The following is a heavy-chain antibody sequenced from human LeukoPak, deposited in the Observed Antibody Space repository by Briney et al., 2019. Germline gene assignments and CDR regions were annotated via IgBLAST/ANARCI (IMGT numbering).Heavy chain of an antibody. J-gene: IGHJ4*02. D-gene: IGHD2-21*02. CDR3: ARHLASCGSDCYLDYFDY. V-gene: IGHV4-39*01. Sequence: PSETLSLTCTVSGGSISSSSYYWGWIRQPPGKGLEWIGSIYYSGSTYYNPSLKSRVTISVDTSKNQFSLNLSSVTAADTAVYYCARHLASCGSDCYLDYFDYWGQGTLVTVSS. CDR1: GGSISSSSYY. CDR2: IYYSGST.